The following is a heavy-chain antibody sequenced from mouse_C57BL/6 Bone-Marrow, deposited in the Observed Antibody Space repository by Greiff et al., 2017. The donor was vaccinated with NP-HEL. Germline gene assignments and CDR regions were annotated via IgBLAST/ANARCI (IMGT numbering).Heavy chain of an antibody. D-gene: IGHD1-1*01. V-gene: IGHV1-82*01. CDR1: GYAFSSSW. Sequence: QVQLQQSGPELVKPGASVKISCKASGYAFSSSWMNWVKQRPGKGLEWIGRIYPGDGDTNYNGKFKGKATLTADKSSSTAYMQLSSLTSEDSAVYFCASPSHYYGSSYGYWGQGTTLTVSS. J-gene: IGHJ2*01. CDR3: ASPSHYYGSSYGY. CDR2: IYPGDGDT.